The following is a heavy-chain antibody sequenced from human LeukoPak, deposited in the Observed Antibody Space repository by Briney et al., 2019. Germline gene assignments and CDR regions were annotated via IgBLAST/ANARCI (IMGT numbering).Heavy chain of an antibody. CDR2: IIPIFDSA. D-gene: IGHD3-22*01. CDR3: ASQDASIYSESSTSPTYSD. J-gene: IGHJ4*02. Sequence: SLKVSCKASGGTFTNYAFNWVRQAPGQGLEWMGRIIPIFDSAHYAQRFQGRITITTDESSTTAYMTLSSLTSDDTAVYYCASQDASIYSESSTSPTYSDWGQGTLVTVSS. CDR1: GGTFTNYA. V-gene: IGHV1-69*05.